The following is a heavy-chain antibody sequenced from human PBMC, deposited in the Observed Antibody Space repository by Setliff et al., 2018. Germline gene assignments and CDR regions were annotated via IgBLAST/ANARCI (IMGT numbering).Heavy chain of an antibody. CDR3: AREDGPNYYYYYMDI. D-gene: IGHD2-8*01. J-gene: IGHJ6*03. CDR1: GGPINSDRYY. V-gene: IGHV4-39*07. CDR2: MYSSGGT. Sequence: ASETLSLTCTVSGGPINSDRYYWGWIRQPPGKGLEWIGSMYSSGGTYYNPSLKSRVTISVDTSKNQFSLKLSAVTAADTAVYFCAREDGPNYYYYYMDIWGKGTTVTVSS.